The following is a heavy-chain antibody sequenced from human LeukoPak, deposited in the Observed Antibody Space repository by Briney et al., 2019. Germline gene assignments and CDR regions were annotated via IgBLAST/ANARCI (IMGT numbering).Heavy chain of an antibody. Sequence: SETLSLTCTVSGGSISSYYWSWIRQPPGKGLEWIGYIYYSGSTNYNPSLKSRVTISVDTSKNQFSLKLSSVTAADTAVYYCARLEWLGKSYYFDYWGQGTLVTVSS. CDR3: ARLEWLGKSYYFDY. CDR2: IYYSGST. D-gene: IGHD6-19*01. CDR1: GGSISSYY. J-gene: IGHJ4*02. V-gene: IGHV4-59*08.